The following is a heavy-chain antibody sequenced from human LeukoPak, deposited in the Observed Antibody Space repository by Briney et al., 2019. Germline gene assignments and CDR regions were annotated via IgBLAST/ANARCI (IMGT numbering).Heavy chain of an antibody. Sequence: PGGSLRLSCAASGFTFSDYYMSWIRQAPGKGLEWLSYISSDGGSKYYADSVKGRFTISRDNSKNTLYLQMNSLRVEDTAVYYCAKHDPGFDYWGQGTLVTVSS. CDR1: GFTFSDYY. CDR3: AKHDPGFDY. J-gene: IGHJ4*02. CDR2: ISSDGGSK. V-gene: IGHV3-11*04.